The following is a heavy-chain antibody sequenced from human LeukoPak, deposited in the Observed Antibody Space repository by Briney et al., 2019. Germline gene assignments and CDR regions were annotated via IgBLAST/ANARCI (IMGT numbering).Heavy chain of an antibody. CDR1: GGSISSYY. V-gene: IGHV4-59*01. CDR2: IYYSGST. J-gene: IGHJ4*02. Sequence: SETLSLTCTVSGGSISSYYWSWIRQPPGKGLEWIGYIYYSGSTNYNPSPKSRVTISVDTSKNQFSLKLSSVTAADTAVYYCARVGYDFWSGYLHFDYWGQGTLVTVSS. CDR3: ARVGYDFWSGYLHFDY. D-gene: IGHD3-3*01.